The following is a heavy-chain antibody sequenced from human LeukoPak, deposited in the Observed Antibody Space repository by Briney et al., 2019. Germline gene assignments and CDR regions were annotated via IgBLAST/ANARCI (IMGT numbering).Heavy chain of an antibody. J-gene: IGHJ6*03. D-gene: IGHD3-10*01. CDR2: INGSSNYI. CDR3: ARLGFSYHRGPDLSYYYMDV. CDR1: GFTFSSFT. Sequence: GGSLRLSXTASGFTFSSFTMNWFLQAPGKGLEWVSAINGSSNYIYYADSLKGRFTISIANAKNSLYLELNTLRPGASAISYCARLGFSYHRGPDLSYYYMDVCGKGPTVTVSS. V-gene: IGHV3-21*01.